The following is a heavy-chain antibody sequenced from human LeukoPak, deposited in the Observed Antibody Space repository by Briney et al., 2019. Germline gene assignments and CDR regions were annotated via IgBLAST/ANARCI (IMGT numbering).Heavy chain of an antibody. Sequence: ASVKVSCKASGYTFTGYYVHWVRQAPGQGLEWMGWINPNSGGTNYAQKFQGRVTMTRDTSISTAYMELSRLRPDDTAVYYCARDWNCGGDCYSTWGQGTLVTVSS. CDR3: ARDWNCGGDCYST. CDR1: GYTFTGYY. CDR2: INPNSGGT. J-gene: IGHJ4*02. D-gene: IGHD2-21*02. V-gene: IGHV1-2*02.